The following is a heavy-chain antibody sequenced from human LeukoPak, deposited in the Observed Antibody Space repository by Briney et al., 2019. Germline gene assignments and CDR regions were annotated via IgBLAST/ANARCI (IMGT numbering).Heavy chain of an antibody. J-gene: IGHJ4*02. CDR2: ITSSSTYM. Sequence: GGSLRLSCAASGFTFNSYNMNWVRQAPGKGLEWVSSITSSSTYMYYADSVKGRFTISRDNARNSLYLQMNSLRAEDTAVYYCARGTMLPYYFDYWGQGTLVTVSS. V-gene: IGHV3-21*01. CDR3: ARGTMLPYYFDY. CDR1: GFTFNSYN. D-gene: IGHD3-10*01.